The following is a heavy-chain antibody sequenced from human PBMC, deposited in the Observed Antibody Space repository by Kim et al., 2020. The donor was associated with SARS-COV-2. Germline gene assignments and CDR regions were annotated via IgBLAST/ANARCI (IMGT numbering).Heavy chain of an antibody. J-gene: IGHJ4*02. CDR2: INPSGST. V-gene: IGHV4-34*01. CDR1: GGYFSGYY. D-gene: IGHD3-22*01. CDR3: ARGGQTTYYYDSSGYDY. Sequence: SETLSLTCAVYGGYFSGYYWSWIRQPPGKGLEWIGEINPSGSTNYNPSLKSRVNISVDTSKHQFSLKLSSVTAADTAVYYCARGGQTTYYYDSSGYDYWGQGTLVTVSS.